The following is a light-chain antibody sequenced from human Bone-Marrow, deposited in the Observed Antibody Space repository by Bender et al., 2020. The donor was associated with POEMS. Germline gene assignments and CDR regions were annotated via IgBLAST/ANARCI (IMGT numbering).Light chain of an antibody. J-gene: IGLJ2*01. CDR1: SSDVGGSDY. CDR2: DVT. V-gene: IGLV2-14*03. CDR3: SSYTSSSSLPVI. Sequence: QSAPTQPPSASGSLGQSVTISCTGGSSDVGGSDYVCWYQHHAGRAPKLMIYDVTVRPSGVSNRFSGSKSGNTASLTISGLQTEDEADYYCSSYTSSSSLPVIFGGGTKLTVL.